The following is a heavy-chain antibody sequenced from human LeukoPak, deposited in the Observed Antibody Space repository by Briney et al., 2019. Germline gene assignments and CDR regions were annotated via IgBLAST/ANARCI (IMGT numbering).Heavy chain of an antibody. CDR2: IYYSGST. J-gene: IGHJ4*02. CDR1: GGSISSYY. D-gene: IGHD3-16*01. Sequence: PSETLSLTRTVSGGSISSYYWSWIRQPPGKGLEWIGYIYYSGSTNYNPSLKSRVTISVDTSKNQFSLKLSSVTAADTAVYYCAREGNYDYVWGSYMGSHYFDYWGQGTLVTVSS. CDR3: AREGNYDYVWGSYMGSHYFDY. V-gene: IGHV4-59*01.